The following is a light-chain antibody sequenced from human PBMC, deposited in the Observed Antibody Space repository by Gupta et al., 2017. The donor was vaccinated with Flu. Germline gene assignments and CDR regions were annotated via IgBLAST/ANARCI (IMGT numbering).Light chain of an antibody. Sequence: QSALTQPRSVSGSPGQSVTISCTGTSSDVGGYNYVSWYQQHPGKAPKLMIYDGSKRPSGVPDRFSGSKSGNTASLTISGLQAEDEADYYCCSYAGSYTYVFGTGTKVTV. CDR3: CSYAGSYTYV. CDR2: DGS. J-gene: IGLJ1*01. CDR1: SSDVGGYNY. V-gene: IGLV2-11*01.